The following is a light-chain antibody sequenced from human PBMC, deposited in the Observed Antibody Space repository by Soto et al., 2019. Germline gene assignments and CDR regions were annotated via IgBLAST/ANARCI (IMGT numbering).Light chain of an antibody. J-gene: IGLJ3*02. CDR3: AAWDDSLNGVV. CDR1: SFNIGNNA. CDR2: SDD. Sequence: QAVVTQPPSMSEAPRQRVTISCSGSSFNIGNNAVSWYQQFPGKAPRLLIYSDDLLPSGVSDRFSGSKSGTSASLAISGLQSEDEADYYCAAWDDSLNGVVFGGGTKVTVL. V-gene: IGLV1-36*01.